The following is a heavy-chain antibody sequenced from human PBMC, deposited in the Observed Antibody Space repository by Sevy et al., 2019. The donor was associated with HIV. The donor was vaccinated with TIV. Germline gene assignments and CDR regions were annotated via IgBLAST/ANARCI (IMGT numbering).Heavy chain of an antibody. V-gene: IGHV3-23*01. CDR3: ARVGYCRGGTCFSGFYYAMDV. Sequence: GGSLRLSCAASGFTFSNYAMSWVRQAPGKGLEWVSSISRSGGSTYYADSVKGRFTISRDKSKNTRYLQMKSLRAGDTAVYYCARVGYCRGGTCFSGFYYAMDVWGQGTTVTVSS. J-gene: IGHJ6*02. CDR1: GFTFSNYA. CDR2: ISRSGGST. D-gene: IGHD2-15*01.